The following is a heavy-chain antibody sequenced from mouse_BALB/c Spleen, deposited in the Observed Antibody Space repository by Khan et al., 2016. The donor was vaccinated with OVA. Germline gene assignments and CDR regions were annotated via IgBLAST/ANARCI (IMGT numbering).Heavy chain of an antibody. CDR3: ARRNYFGYTIAY. CDR1: GYTFTDYY. Sequence: QVQLKQSGAELARPGASVKLSCKASGYTFTDYYINWVKQRTGQGLEWIGEISPGSGDTYYNERFKGKATLTADNSSSTAYMQLSSLTSEASAVYFCARRNYFGYTIAYWGQGTLVTVSA. J-gene: IGHJ3*01. CDR2: ISPGSGDT. D-gene: IGHD1-2*01. V-gene: IGHV1-77*01.